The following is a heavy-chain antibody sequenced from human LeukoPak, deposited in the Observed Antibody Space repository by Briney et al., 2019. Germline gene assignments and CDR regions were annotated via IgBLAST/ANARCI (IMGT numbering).Heavy chain of an antibody. CDR3: ARGPRLLWFGEPSV. CDR1: GYTFTGYF. CDR2: INPNSGGT. D-gene: IGHD3-10*01. J-gene: IGHJ4*02. Sequence: ASVKVSCKASGYTFTGYFIHWVRQAPGQGLEWMGWINPNSGGTNYAQKFQGRVTMTRDTSISTAYMELSRLRSDDTAVYYCARGPRLLWFGEPSVWGQGTLVTVSS. V-gene: IGHV1-2*02.